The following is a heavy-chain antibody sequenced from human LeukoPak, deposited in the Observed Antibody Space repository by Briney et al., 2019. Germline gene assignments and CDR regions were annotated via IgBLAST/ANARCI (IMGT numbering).Heavy chain of an antibody. CDR2: IYSSGST. V-gene: IGHV4-4*07. CDR3: ARDRLEYSSSSGGFDY. J-gene: IGHJ4*02. CDR1: GGSISSYF. Sequence: PSETLSLTCTVSGGSISSYFWTWIRQPAGKGLEWIGRIYSSGSTNYNPSLKSRVTISADTSTNQFSVKLSSVTAADTAVYFCARDRLEYSSSSGGFDYWGQGTLVSVSS. D-gene: IGHD6-6*01.